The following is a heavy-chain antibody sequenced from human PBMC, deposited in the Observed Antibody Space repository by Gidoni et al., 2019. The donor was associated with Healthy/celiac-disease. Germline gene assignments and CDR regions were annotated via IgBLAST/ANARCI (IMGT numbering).Heavy chain of an antibody. J-gene: IGHJ4*02. Sequence: QLQLQESGPGLVKPSETLSLTCTVSGGSISSSSYYWGWIRQPPGKGLEWIGSIYYSGSTYYNPSLKGRVTISVDTSKNQFPLKLSSLTAADTAVYYCARHHKGGGFNFDYWGQGTLVTVSS. V-gene: IGHV4-39*01. CDR1: GGSISSSSYY. D-gene: IGHD3-16*01. CDR2: IYYSGST. CDR3: ARHHKGGGFNFDY.